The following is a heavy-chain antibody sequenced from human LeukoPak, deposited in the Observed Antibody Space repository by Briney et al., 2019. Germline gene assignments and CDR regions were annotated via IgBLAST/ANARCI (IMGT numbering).Heavy chain of an antibody. CDR1: GFTFRNYW. Sequence: GGSLRLSCAASGFTFRNYWMSWVRQAPGTGLEWVANIKQDGSDRNYVTSVRGRFTISRDNAESSLYLQMNSLRAEDTAVYYCGRENYRSWDNWGQGTRV. J-gene: IGHJ4*02. CDR3: GRENYRSWDN. V-gene: IGHV3-7*03. CDR2: IKQDGSDR. D-gene: IGHD6-6*01.